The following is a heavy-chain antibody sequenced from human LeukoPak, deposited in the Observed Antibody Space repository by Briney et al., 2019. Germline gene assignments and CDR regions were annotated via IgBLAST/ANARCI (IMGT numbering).Heavy chain of an antibody. CDR2: TYYRSKWCN. J-gene: IGHJ4*02. CDR3: TRGRSGANDY. D-gene: IGHD3-10*01. Sequence: LSQTLSLTCAISGDNVSSSSAVWNWIRQSPSRGLEWLGRTYYRSKWCNDYAASVKSRITFNADTSKNQFSLQLNSVTPEDTAVYCCTRGRSGANDYWGQGTLVTVSS. CDR1: GDNVSSSSAV. V-gene: IGHV6-1*01.